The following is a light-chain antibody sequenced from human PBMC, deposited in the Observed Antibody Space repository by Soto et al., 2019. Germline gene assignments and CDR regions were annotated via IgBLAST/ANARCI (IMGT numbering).Light chain of an antibody. CDR3: QQYGSSPRT. J-gene: IGKJ1*01. V-gene: IGKV3-20*01. CDR1: QSVSSSY. Sequence: EILLTQSPCTLSLSPGEIATLSCSASQSVSSSYLAWYQQKPGQAPRLLIYGASSRATGIPDRFSGSGSGTDFTLTISRLEPEDFAVYYCQQYGSSPRTFGQGTKVDIK. CDR2: GAS.